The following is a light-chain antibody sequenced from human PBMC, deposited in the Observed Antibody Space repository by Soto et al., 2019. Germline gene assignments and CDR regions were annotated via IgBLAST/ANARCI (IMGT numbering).Light chain of an antibody. CDR1: QSVSSSSY. CDR2: GAS. V-gene: IGKV3-20*01. Sequence: EIVLTQSPGTLSLSPGERATLSCRASQSVSSSSYLAWYQQKPGQAPRLLIYGASSRATGIPDRFSGSGSATDFNLTISRLYSLLFAAYFCLQYGSPPSYTFGQGTNLEIK. CDR3: LQYGSPPSYT. J-gene: IGKJ2*01.